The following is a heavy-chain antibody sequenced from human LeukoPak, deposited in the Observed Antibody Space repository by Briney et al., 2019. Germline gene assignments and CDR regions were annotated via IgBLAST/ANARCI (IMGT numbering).Heavy chain of an antibody. V-gene: IGHV4-4*09. Sequence: SETLSLTCTVSGGSISSYYWSWIRQPPGKGLEWIGYIYTGGSTNYNPSLKSRVTISVDTSKNQFSLKLSSVTAADTAVYYCARLYSGYVGYYMDVWGKGTTVTVSS. D-gene: IGHD5-12*01. CDR3: ARLYSGYVGYYMDV. CDR2: IYTGGST. J-gene: IGHJ6*03. CDR1: GGSISSYY.